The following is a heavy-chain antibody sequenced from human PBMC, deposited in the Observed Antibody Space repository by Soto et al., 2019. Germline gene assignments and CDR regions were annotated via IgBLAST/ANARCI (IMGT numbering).Heavy chain of an antibody. J-gene: IGHJ6*02. V-gene: IGHV3-23*01. D-gene: IGHD2-8*01. CDR3: AKGLGNAKEV. CDR1: GVNFGSYG. CDR2: VTASGLNT. Sequence: EVQLLESGGGLVQPGGSMRLSCSASGVNFGSYGMSWVRQAPGKGLEWVSGVTASGLNTYYTDSVKGRFTISRDNSRNTVYLQMSGLRVEATAVFHCAKGLGNAKEVWGQGTTVTVSS.